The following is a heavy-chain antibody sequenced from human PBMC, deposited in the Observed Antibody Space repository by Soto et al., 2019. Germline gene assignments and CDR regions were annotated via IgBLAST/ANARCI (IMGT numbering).Heavy chain of an antibody. CDR2: IYYSGST. CDR1: GGSISSYY. J-gene: IGHJ6*02. Sequence: LSLTFTVSGGSISSYYWSWIRQPPGKGLEWIGYIYYSGSTNYNPSLKSRVTISVDTSKNQFSLKLSSVTAADTAVYYCARDTYCSGGSCYADGMDVWGQGTTVTVSS. V-gene: IGHV4-59*01. D-gene: IGHD2-15*01. CDR3: ARDTYCSGGSCYADGMDV.